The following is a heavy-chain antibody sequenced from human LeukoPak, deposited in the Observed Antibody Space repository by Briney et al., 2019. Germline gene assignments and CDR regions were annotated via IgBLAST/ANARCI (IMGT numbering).Heavy chain of an antibody. Sequence: SETLSLTCTVSGFSISSYYWSWVRQPPGKGLEWIGYIYYSGSTNYNPSLKSRVTISVDTSKNQFSLKLSSVTAADTAVYYCARERKLWLIDYWGQGTLVTVSS. CDR1: GFSISSYY. CDR2: IYYSGST. CDR3: ARERKLWLIDY. J-gene: IGHJ4*02. V-gene: IGHV4-59*01. D-gene: IGHD5-18*01.